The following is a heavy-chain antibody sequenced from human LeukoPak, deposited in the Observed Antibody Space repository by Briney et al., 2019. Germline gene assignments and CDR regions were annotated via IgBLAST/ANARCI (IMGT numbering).Heavy chain of an antibody. CDR2: ISAYNGNT. CDR1: GYTFTSYG. J-gene: IGHJ4*02. V-gene: IGHV1-18*01. CDR3: ARTELRYFDWMGPFYY. Sequence: GASVKVSCKASGYTFTSYGISWVRQAPGQGLEWMGRISAYNGNTNYAQKLQGRVTMTTDTSTSTAYMELRSLRSDDTAVYYCARTELRYFDWMGPFYYWGQGTLVTVSS. D-gene: IGHD3-9*01.